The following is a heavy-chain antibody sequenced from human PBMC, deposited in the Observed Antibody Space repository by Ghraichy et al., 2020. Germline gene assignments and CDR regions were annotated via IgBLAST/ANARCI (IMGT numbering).Heavy chain of an antibody. Sequence: GESLNISCAASGFTFSSYGMHWVRQTPGKGLDWVALIRYAGSYQYYADSAKVRFTISRDNSKKTVYLQMGSLRVDDTAVYFCAQDFGPSTAMDAWGQGTTVTVSS. D-gene: IGHD1-1*01. CDR1: GFTFSSYG. CDR2: IRYAGSYQ. CDR3: AQDFGPSTAMDA. V-gene: IGHV3-30*02. J-gene: IGHJ6*02.